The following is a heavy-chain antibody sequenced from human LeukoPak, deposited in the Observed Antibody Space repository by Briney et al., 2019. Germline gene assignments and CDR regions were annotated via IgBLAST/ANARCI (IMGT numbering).Heavy chain of an antibody. Sequence: GASVTVCCKASGATFSSYAISWVRQAPGQGLEWMGRIIPIFGIANYAQKFQGRVTITADKSTSTAYMELSSLRSEDTAVYYCAMGVVVTSMKGNFDYWGQGTLVTVSS. J-gene: IGHJ4*02. CDR1: GATFSSYA. CDR2: IIPIFGIA. CDR3: AMGVVVTSMKGNFDY. D-gene: IGHD2-21*02. V-gene: IGHV1-69*04.